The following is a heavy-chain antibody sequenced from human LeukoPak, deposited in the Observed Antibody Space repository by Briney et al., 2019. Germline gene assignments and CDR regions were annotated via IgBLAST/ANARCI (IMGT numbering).Heavy chain of an antibody. CDR2: ISAYNGNT. Sequence: EASVKVSCKASGYTFTSYGISWVRQAPGQGLEWMGWISAYNGNTDYAQNLQDRVTMTTDTSTSTAYTELRSLRSDDTAVYYCARVGAYCSSSSCFDYWDQGTLVTVSS. J-gene: IGHJ4*02. V-gene: IGHV1-18*01. CDR3: ARVGAYCSSSSCFDY. D-gene: IGHD2-2*01. CDR1: GYTFTSYG.